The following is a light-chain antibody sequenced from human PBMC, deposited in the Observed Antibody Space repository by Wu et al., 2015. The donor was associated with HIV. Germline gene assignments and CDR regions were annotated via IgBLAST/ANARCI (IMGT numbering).Light chain of an antibody. Sequence: EIVLTQSPGTLSLSPGERATLSCRASQSVSTYVAWYQQRSGQAPRLLIYGTSSRATGIPDRFSGSGSGADFTLTISRLEPEDSAVYYCQQYATSPHTFGQGTKLEIK. CDR2: GTS. V-gene: IGKV3-20*01. J-gene: IGKJ2*01. CDR1: QSVSTY. CDR3: QQYATSPHT.